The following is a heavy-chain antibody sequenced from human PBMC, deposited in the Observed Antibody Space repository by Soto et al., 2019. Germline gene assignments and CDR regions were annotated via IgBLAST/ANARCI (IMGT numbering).Heavy chain of an antibody. J-gene: IGHJ4*02. CDR3: AGGGARGSSWSNDY. V-gene: IGHV3-33*01. CDR1: GFTFSSYG. D-gene: IGHD6-13*01. CDR2: IWYDGSNK. Sequence: QVQLVESGGGVVQPGRSLRLSCAASGFTFSSYGMHWVRQAPGKGLEWVAVIWYDGSNKYYADSVKGRFTISRDNSKNTLYLQMNSLRAEDTAVYYWAGGGARGSSWSNDYWGQGTLVTVSS.